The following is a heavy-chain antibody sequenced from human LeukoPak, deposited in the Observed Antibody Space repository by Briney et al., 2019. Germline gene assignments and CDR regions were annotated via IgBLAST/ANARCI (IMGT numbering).Heavy chain of an antibody. CDR2: TYYRSKWYF. D-gene: IGHD4-11*01. V-gene: IGHV6-1*01. Sequence: SQTLSLTCAIAGDSVSSKDPAWNWIRQSPSRGLEWLGRTYYRSKWYFDYAVSVEGRISIRPDTSKNQFSLQLNSETPEDTAVYYCARSMSNGGFRLDYWGQGSLVTVSS. J-gene: IGHJ4*02. CDR3: ARSMSNGGFRLDY. CDR1: GDSVSSKDPA.